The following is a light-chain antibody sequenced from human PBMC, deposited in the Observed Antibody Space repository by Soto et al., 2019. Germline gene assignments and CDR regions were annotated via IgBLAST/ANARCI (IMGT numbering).Light chain of an antibody. V-gene: IGKV3-15*01. J-gene: IGKJ1*01. CDR1: QSVSSY. CDR2: GAS. CDR3: QQYDTYST. Sequence: DIVMTQSPDSLAVSLGERATLSCRASQSVSSYLAWYQQKPGQAPRLLIYGASTRATGIPARFSGSGSGTEFTLTISSLQPDDVATYYCQQYDTYSTFGQGTKVDIK.